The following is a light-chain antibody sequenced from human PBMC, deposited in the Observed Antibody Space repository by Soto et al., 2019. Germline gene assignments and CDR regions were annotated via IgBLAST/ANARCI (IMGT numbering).Light chain of an antibody. CDR3: GTWDSSMSAAGWV. CDR2: HND. Sequence: QAVLTQPPSVSAAPGQTVTISCSGSSFNIGNNYVSWFQQLPGAAPKLLIYHNDKRPSGIPDRFSGSKSGTSATLGITGLQTGDEADYYCGTWDSSMSAAGWVFGGGTKVTVL. V-gene: IGLV1-51*01. J-gene: IGLJ3*02. CDR1: SFNIGNNY.